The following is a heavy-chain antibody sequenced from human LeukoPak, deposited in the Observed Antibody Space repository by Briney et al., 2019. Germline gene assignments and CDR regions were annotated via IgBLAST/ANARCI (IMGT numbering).Heavy chain of an antibody. D-gene: IGHD3-9*01. CDR1: GFTFSSSW. V-gene: IGHV3-23*01. J-gene: IGHJ5*02. Sequence: PGGSLRLSCAASGFTFSSSWMTWVRQAPGKGLEWVSAISGSGGGTYYADSVKGRFTISRDNSKNTLYLQMNSLRAEDTAVYYCAKDLEYTSYYDILTGYYTNWFDPWGQGTLVTVSS. CDR2: ISGSGGGT. CDR3: AKDLEYTSYYDILTGYYTNWFDP.